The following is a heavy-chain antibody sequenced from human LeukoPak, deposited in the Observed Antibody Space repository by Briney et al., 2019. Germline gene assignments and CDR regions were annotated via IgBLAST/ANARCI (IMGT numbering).Heavy chain of an antibody. V-gene: IGHV3-23*01. D-gene: IGHD2-2*01. CDR1: GFTFSNYA. J-gene: IGHJ4*02. CDR2: ISGSGGST. CDR3: AKVPKGGYFDY. Sequence: GGSLRLSCAASGFTFSNYAMSWVRRAPGKGLEWVSHISGSGGSTYYADSVKGRFTISRDNSKNTLYLQMNSLRAEDTAVYYCAKVPKGGYFDYWGQGTLVTVSS.